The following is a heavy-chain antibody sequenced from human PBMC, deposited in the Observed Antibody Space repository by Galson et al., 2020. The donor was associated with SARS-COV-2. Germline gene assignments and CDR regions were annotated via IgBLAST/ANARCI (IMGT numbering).Heavy chain of an antibody. Sequence: SETLSLTCPVSGGSISSSSYYWGWIRQPPGKGLEWIGSIYYSGSTYYNPSLKSRVTISVDTSKNQFSLKLSSVTAADTAVYYCARGGSGWYRSAFDIWGQGTMVTVSS. CDR1: GGSISSSSYY. J-gene: IGHJ3*02. V-gene: IGHV4-39*07. D-gene: IGHD6-19*01. CDR3: ARGGSGWYRSAFDI. CDR2: IYYSGST.